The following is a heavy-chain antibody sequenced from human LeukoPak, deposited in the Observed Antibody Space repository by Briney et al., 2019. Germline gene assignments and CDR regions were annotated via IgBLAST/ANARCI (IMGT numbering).Heavy chain of an antibody. CDR2: INHSGST. D-gene: IGHD6-13*01. V-gene: IGHV4-34*01. CDR1: GESFSGYY. J-gene: IGHJ4*02. Sequence: SETLSLTCAVYGESFSGYYWSWIRQPPGKGLEWIGEINHSGSTNYNPSLKSRVTISVDTSKNQFSLKLSSVTAADTAVYYCARGVGYSGIAAMWGQGTLVTVSS. CDR3: ARGVGYSGIAAM.